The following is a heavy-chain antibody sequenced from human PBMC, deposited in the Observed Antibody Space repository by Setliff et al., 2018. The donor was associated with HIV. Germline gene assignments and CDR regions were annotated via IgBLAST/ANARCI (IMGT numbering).Heavy chain of an antibody. CDR1: RGSISRYY. CDR2: IYYTGTT. J-gene: IGHJ3*02. Sequence: SETLSLPCTVSRGSISRYYWSWIRQPPGKGLERIGYIYYTGTTKYNPSLKSRVTMSVDTSKNQLSLKLSSLTAADTAVYYCARDRPPSTVDMLGAFDRWGQGTMVTVSS. CDR3: ARDRPPSTVDMLGAFDR. V-gene: IGHV4-59*01. D-gene: IGHD4-17*01.